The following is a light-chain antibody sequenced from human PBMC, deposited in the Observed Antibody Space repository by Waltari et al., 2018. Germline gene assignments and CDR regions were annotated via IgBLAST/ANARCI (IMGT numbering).Light chain of an antibody. J-gene: IGKJ1*01. CDR2: GAS. CDR1: QSVSSSY. V-gene: IGKV3-20*01. CDR3: QHYGSSLWT. Sequence: EIVLTQSPGTLSLSPGERATLSCRASQSVSSSYLAWYQQKAGQAPRLVIYGASSVATGIPDRFSGSGSGTDFTLAISRLEPEDFAVYYCQHYGSSLWTFGQGTKVEIK.